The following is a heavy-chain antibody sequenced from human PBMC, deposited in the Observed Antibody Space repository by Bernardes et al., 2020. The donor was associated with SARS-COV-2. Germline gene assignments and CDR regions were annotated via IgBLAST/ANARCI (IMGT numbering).Heavy chain of an antibody. CDR3: AKDLPLYYYDSSGPY. J-gene: IGHJ4*02. V-gene: IGHV3-30*18. D-gene: IGHD3-22*01. CDR1: GFTFSSYG. Sequence: SLRLSCAASGFTFSSYGMHWVRQAPGKGLEWVAVISYDGSNKYYADSVKGRFTISRDNSKNTLYLQMNSLRAEDTAVYYCAKDLPLYYYDSSGPYWGQGTLVTVSS. CDR2: ISYDGSNK.